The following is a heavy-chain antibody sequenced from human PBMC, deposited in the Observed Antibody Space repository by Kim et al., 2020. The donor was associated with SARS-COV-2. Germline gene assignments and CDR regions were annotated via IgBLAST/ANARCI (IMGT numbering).Heavy chain of an antibody. CDR2: GGTT. V-gene: IGHV3-49*02. D-gene: IGHD5-18*01. Sequence: GGTTEYAASVKGRFTISRDDSKSIAYLQMNSLKTEDTAVYYCTARYTGDVWGQGTTVTVSS. CDR3: TARYTGDV. J-gene: IGHJ6*02.